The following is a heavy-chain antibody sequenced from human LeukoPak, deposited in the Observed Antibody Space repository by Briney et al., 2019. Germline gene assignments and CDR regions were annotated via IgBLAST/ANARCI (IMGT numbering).Heavy chain of an antibody. CDR2: SGSSGSNI. CDR1: GFTFSDYY. CDR3: AKDYSNYGYYYYMDV. Sequence: PGGSLRLSCAASGFTFSDYYMTWIRQAPGKGLEWVSYSGSSGSNIYYADSVKGRFTISRDNAKNSLYLQMNSLRAEDTAVYYCAKDYSNYGYYYYMDVWGKGTTVTVSS. J-gene: IGHJ6*03. D-gene: IGHD4-11*01. V-gene: IGHV3-11*04.